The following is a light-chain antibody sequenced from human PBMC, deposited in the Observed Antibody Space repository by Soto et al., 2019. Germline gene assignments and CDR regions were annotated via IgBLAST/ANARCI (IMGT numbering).Light chain of an antibody. J-gene: IGKJ2*01. CDR2: EAS. V-gene: IGKV3-15*01. Sequence: DTVLTQSPVTLSVSPGERAILYCRASQTVFKKLAWYQQRPGQPPRLLIYEASTRATGIPARFTGGGSDTEFTLTINSLLSEDFAVYYCQQYSSWPPRYTFGQGTHLEIK. CDR1: QTVFKK. CDR3: QQYSSWPPRYT.